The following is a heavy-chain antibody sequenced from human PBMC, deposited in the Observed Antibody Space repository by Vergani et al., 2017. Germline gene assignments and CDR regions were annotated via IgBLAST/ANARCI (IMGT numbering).Heavy chain of an antibody. Sequence: QVTLKESGPVLVKPTETLTLTCTVSGFSLSNARMGVSWIRQPPGKALEWLARIDWDDDKYYSTSLKTRLTISKDTSKNQVVLTMTNMDPVDTATYYCARSQQLGAGDFDYWGQGTLVTVSS. J-gene: IGHJ4*02. CDR3: ARSQQLGAGDFDY. CDR1: GFSLSNARMG. D-gene: IGHD6-6*01. V-gene: IGHV2-70*16. CDR2: IDWDDDK.